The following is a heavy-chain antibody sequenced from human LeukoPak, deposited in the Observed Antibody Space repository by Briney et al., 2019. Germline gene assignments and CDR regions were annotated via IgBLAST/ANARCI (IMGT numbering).Heavy chain of an antibody. J-gene: IGHJ4*02. CDR1: GGSISNYY. D-gene: IGHD4-23*01. CDR3: ARVQAYGGKGYFGY. Sequence: SETLSLTCTVSGGSISNYYWSWIRQPPGKGLEWIGYIYYSGSTNYNPSLKSRVTISVDTSKNQFSLKLSSVTAADTAVYYCARVQAYGGKGYFGYWGQGTLVTVSS. CDR2: IYYSGST. V-gene: IGHV4-59*01.